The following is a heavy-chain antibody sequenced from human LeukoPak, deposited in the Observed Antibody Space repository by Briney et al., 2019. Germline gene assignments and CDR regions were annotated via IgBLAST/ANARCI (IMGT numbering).Heavy chain of an antibody. D-gene: IGHD5-18*01. CDR1: GGSISSGSYY. V-gene: IGHV4-61*02. CDR2: IYTSGST. Sequence: PPETLSLTCTVSGGSISSGSYYWSWIRQPAGKGLEWIGRIYTSGSTNYNPSLKSRVTISVDTSKNQFSLKLSSVTAADTAVYYCARGRGYSYGPFDYWGQGTLVTVSS. CDR3: ARGRGYSYGPFDY. J-gene: IGHJ4*02.